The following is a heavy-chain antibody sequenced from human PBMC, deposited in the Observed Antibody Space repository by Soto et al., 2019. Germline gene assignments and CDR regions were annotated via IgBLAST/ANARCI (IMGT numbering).Heavy chain of an antibody. V-gene: IGHV3-74*01. CDR1: GFTFTNYW. J-gene: IGHJ3*02. CDR2: IKNDGSSI. CDR3: SRPHCSGDTCPNSLHI. Sequence: EVQLVESGGGLVQPGGSLRLSCAASGFTFTNYWMHWVRQAPGKGLVWVSRIKNDGSSISSADSVKGRFTISRDNAKNTLYLQLSSLRAEDTAVYYCSRPHCSGDTCPNSLHIWGRGTMVTVSS. D-gene: IGHD2-15*01.